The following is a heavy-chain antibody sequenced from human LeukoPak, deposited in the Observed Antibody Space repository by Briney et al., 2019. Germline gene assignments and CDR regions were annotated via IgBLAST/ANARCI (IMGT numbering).Heavy chain of an antibody. Sequence: PSETLSLTCTVSGGSISSGDYYWSWIRQPPGKGLEWIGYIYYSGSTCYNPSLKSRVTISVDTSKNQFSLKLSSVTAADTAVYYCARGARSNCPSGIDYWGQGTLVTVSS. CDR1: GGSISSGDYY. CDR3: ARGARSNCPSGIDY. D-gene: IGHD4-11*01. CDR2: IYYSGST. J-gene: IGHJ4*02. V-gene: IGHV4-30-4*01.